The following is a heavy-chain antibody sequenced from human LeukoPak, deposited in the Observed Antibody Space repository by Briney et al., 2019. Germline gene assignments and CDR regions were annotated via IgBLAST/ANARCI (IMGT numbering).Heavy chain of an antibody. Sequence: GGSLRLSCAASGFTFSSYAMSWVRQAPGKGLEWVSAISGSGGSTYYADSVKGRFTISRDNSKNTLYLQMNSLRAEDTAVYYCAKIGADCSSTSCLDYWGQGTLVTVSS. CDR2: ISGSGGST. D-gene: IGHD2-2*01. V-gene: IGHV3-23*01. CDR1: GFTFSSYA. J-gene: IGHJ4*02. CDR3: AKIGADCSSTSCLDY.